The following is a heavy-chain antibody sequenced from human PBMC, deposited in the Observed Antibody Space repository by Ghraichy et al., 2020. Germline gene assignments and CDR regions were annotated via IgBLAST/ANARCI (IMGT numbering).Heavy chain of an antibody. CDR2: IYYSGST. V-gene: IGHV4-31*03. Sequence: SETLSLTCTVSGGSISSGGYYWSWIRQHPGKGLEWIGYIYYSGSTYYNPSLKSRVTISVDTSKNQFSLKLSSVTAADTAVYYCARDFGAPGEDYYFDYWGQGTLVTVSS. J-gene: IGHJ4*02. CDR3: ARDFGAPGEDYYFDY. D-gene: IGHD3-10*01. CDR1: GGSISSGGYY.